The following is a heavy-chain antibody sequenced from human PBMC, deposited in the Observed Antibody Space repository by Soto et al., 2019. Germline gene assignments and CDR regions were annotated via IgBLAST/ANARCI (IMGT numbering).Heavy chain of an antibody. CDR2: IIPFFGTS. D-gene: IGHD1-1*01. V-gene: IGHV1-69*01. Sequence: QVQLVQSGAEVKKPGSSVKVSCGASGGTFSSYPINWVRQAPGQGLEWMGGIIPFFGTSNYAQKFQGRVTIPADEPTTTAYMGLHSLKSEDTAFYYCARLEHTTNYGMAVWGQGTTVTVPS. CDR3: ARLEHTTNYGMAV. CDR1: GGTFSSYP. J-gene: IGHJ6*02.